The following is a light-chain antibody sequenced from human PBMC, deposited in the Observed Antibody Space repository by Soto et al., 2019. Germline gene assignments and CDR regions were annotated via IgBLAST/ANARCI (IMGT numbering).Light chain of an antibody. CDR1: QTISKY. CDR2: WSS. Sequence: DIQMTQSPSTLSASVGDRVTITCRASQTISKYLTWYQQRPGKAPKLLIYWSSILQNGVPSRFSGSGSGPEFTLSISSPQADVFAPYYCPQYYIYATFGQGSRVDI. J-gene: IGKJ1*01. CDR3: PQYYIYAT. V-gene: IGKV1-5*03.